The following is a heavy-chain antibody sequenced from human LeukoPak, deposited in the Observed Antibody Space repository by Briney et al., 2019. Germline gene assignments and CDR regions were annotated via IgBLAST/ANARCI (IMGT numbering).Heavy chain of an antibody. D-gene: IGHD3-10*01. J-gene: IGHJ4*02. Sequence: GESLKISFKGSGHRFTSYWISWVRQMPGKGLEWMGRIDPSDSYTNYSPSFQGHVTISADKSISTAYLQWSSLTASDTAMYYCARTSWFGVDYWGQGTLVTVSS. V-gene: IGHV5-10-1*01. CDR1: GHRFTSYW. CDR3: ARTSWFGVDY. CDR2: IDPSDSYT.